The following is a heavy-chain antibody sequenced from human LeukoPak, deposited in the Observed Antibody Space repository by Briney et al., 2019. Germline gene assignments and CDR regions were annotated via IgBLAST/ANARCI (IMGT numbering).Heavy chain of an antibody. CDR1: GFTFSGSA. V-gene: IGHV3-73*01. J-gene: IGHJ4*02. CDR3: TRHDYGDYDPLDY. CDR2: IRSKANSYAT. D-gene: IGHD4-17*01. Sequence: GGSLRLSCAASGFTFSGSAMHWVRQASGKGLEWVGRIRSKANSYATAYAASVKGRFTISRGDSKNTAYLQMNSLKTEDTAVYYCTRHDYGDYDPLDYWGQGTLVTVSS.